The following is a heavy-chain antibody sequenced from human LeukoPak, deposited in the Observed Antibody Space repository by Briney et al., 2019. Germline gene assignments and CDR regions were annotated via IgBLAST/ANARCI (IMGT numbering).Heavy chain of an antibody. CDR2: INPNSGGT. CDR1: GYTFTGYY. D-gene: IGHD6-19*01. J-gene: IGHJ4*02. V-gene: IGHV1-2*02. CDR3: AVGGIVATLSRGWYDFDY. Sequence: GASVKVSCKASGYTFTGYYMHWVRQAPGQGLEWMGWINPNSGGTNYAQKFQGRVTMTRDTSISTAYMELSRLRSDDTAVYYCAVGGIVATLSRGWYDFDYWGQGTLVTVSS.